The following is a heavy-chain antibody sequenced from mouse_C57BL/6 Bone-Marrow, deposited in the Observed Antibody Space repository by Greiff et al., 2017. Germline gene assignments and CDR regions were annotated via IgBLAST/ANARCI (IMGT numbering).Heavy chain of an antibody. Sequence: VQLKQSGAELARPGASVKLSCKASGYTFTSYGISWVKQRTGQGLEWIGEIYPRSGNTYYNEKFKGKATLTADKSSSTAYMELRSLTSEDSAVYFCAREYYGSSYGWYFDVWGTGTTVTVSS. CDR3: AREYYGSSYGWYFDV. CDR1: GYTFTSYG. D-gene: IGHD1-1*01. CDR2: IYPRSGNT. J-gene: IGHJ1*03. V-gene: IGHV1-81*01.